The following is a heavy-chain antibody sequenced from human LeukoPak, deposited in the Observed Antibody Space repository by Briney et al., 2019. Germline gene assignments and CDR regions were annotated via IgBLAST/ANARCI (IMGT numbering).Heavy chain of an antibody. CDR3: ARGQADGDLGFYGMDV. J-gene: IGHJ6*02. CDR1: GFTFSSYA. Sequence: GGSLRLSCAASGFTFSSYAMSWVRQAPGKGLEWISAISGSGGSTYYADSVKGRFTISRDNSKNTLYLQMNSLRAEDTAVYYCARGQADGDLGFYGMDVWGQGTTVTVSS. V-gene: IGHV3-23*01. D-gene: IGHD4-17*01. CDR2: ISGSGGST.